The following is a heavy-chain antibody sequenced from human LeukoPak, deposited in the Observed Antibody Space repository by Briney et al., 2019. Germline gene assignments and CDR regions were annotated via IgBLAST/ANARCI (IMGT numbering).Heavy chain of an antibody. Sequence: SETLSLTCAVYGGSFSGYYWSLIRQPPGKGLEWIGEINHSGSTNYNPSLKSRVTISVDTSKNQFSLKLSSVTAADTAVYYCARGRVGYQKLANWFDPWGQGTLVTVSS. CDR1: GGSFSGYY. J-gene: IGHJ5*02. CDR2: INHSGST. V-gene: IGHV4-34*01. CDR3: ARGRVGYQKLANWFDP. D-gene: IGHD1-26*01.